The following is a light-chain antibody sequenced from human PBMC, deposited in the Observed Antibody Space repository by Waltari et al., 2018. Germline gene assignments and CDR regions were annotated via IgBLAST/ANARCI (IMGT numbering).Light chain of an antibody. J-gene: IGLJ3*02. CDR2: EDS. Sequence: HSALTQPASVSGSPGQSITISCTGTSSDVGSYNLVSWYHQHPDKAPKPMIYEDSKRPSGVSNRFPGSKSGNTASLTISGLQAEDEADYYCCSYAGSSTLVFGGGTKLTVL. CDR3: CSYAGSSTLV. CDR1: SSDVGSYNL. V-gene: IGLV2-23*01.